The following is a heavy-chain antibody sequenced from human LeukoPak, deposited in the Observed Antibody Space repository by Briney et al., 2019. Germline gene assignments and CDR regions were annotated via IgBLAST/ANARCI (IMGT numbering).Heavy chain of an antibody. Sequence: GASVKVSCKASGYTFTSYAMHWVRQAPGQRLEWMGWINAGNGNTEYSQKFQGRVTITADESTSTAYMELSSLRSEDTAVYYCARGHYYDSSARWDAFDIWGQGTMVTVSS. D-gene: IGHD3-22*01. CDR2: INAGNGNT. CDR1: GYTFTSYA. J-gene: IGHJ3*02. CDR3: ARGHYYDSSARWDAFDI. V-gene: IGHV1-3*01.